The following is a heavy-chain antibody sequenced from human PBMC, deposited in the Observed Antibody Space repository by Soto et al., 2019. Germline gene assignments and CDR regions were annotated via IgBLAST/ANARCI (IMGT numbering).Heavy chain of an antibody. J-gene: IGHJ3*02. CDR1: GFTFSSYA. Sequence: EVQVLESGGGLIQPGGSLRLSCAASGFTFSSYAMNWVRQTPGKGLEWVSDISSSGGGTNYAHSVKGRFTISRDNSKNTLYLQMNSPRAEDTAVYYCAKVAGTHNVFDIWGQGTMVTVSS. V-gene: IGHV3-23*01. CDR2: ISSSGGGT. CDR3: AKVAGTHNVFDI.